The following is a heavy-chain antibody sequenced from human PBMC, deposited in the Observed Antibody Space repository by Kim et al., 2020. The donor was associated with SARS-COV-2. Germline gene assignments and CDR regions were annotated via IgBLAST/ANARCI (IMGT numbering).Heavy chain of an antibody. CDR3: ARGVRQQTMVRGWVSVNPHMKFDY. Sequence: SETLSLTCAVYGGSFSGYYWSWIRQPPGKGLEWIGEINHSGSTNYNPSLKSRVTISVDTSKNQFSLKLSSVTAADTAVYYCARGVRQQTMVRGWVSVNPHMKFDYWGQGTLVTVSS. CDR1: GGSFSGYY. V-gene: IGHV4-34*01. J-gene: IGHJ4*02. D-gene: IGHD3-10*01. CDR2: INHSGST.